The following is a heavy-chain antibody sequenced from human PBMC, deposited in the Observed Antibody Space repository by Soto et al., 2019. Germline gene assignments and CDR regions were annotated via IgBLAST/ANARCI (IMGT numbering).Heavy chain of an antibody. CDR3: AXXXXXXXXXXXXXXXX. CDR1: GVTFSSYA. Sequence: GGSLRLSCAASGVTFSSYAMSWVRQAPGKGLEWVSAISGSGRSTYYADSVKGRFTISSDNSKNTLYLQMNSLRAEDPAGYYCAXXXXXXXXXXXXXXXXWGQGALVTVDS. CDR2: ISGSGRST. V-gene: IGHV3-23*01. J-gene: IGHJ5*02.